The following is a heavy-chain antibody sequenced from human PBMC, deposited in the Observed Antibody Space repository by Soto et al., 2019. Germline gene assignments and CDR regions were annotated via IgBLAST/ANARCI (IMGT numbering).Heavy chain of an antibody. CDR1: GGSISSYY. CDR2: IYYSGST. V-gene: IGHV4-59*01. CDR3: AKTRNYYCYMDV. Sequence: SETLSLTCTVSGGSISSYYWSWIRQPPGKGLEWIGYIYYSGSTNYNPSLKSRVTISVDTSKNQFSLKLSSVTAADTAVYYCAKTRNYYCYMDVWGKGTTFAVP. J-gene: IGHJ6*03.